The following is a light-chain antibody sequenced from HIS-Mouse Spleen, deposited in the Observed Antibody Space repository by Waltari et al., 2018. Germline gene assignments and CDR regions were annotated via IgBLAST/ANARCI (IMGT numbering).Light chain of an antibody. CDR1: QSISSY. CDR2: AAS. Sequence: TQSPSSLSASVGDRVTITCRASQSISSYLNWYQQKPGKAPKLLIYAASSLQSGVPSRFSGSGSGTDFTLTISSLQPEDFATYYCQQSYSTPGTFGQGTKVEIK. CDR3: QQSYSTPGT. V-gene: IGKV1-39*01. J-gene: IGKJ1*01.